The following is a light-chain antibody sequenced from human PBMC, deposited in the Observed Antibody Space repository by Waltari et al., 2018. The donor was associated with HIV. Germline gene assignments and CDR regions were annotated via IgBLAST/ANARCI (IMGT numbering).Light chain of an antibody. V-gene: IGLV1-40*01. CDR1: RSNIGAGSS. Sequence: QSALTQPPSVSGAPGPRVTISCTGHRSNIGAGSSVHWYQHLPGTAPKLLVYSDINRPSGVPDRFSGSKSGTSASLVITGLQAEDEADYYCQSYDSSLRASVFGGGTKLTVL. CDR3: QSYDSSLRASV. CDR2: SDI. J-gene: IGLJ2*01.